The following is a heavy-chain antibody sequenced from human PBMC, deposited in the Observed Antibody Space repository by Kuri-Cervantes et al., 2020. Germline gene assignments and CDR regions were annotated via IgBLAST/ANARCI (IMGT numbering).Heavy chain of an antibody. J-gene: IGHJ5*02. Sequence: SQTLSLTCAVYGGSFSGYYWSWIRQPPGKGLEWIGEINHSGSTNYNPSLKSRVTISVDTSKNQFSLKLSSVTAADTAVYYCARGVLTWFDPWGQGTLVTVSS. CDR1: GGSFSGYY. CDR2: INHSGST. V-gene: IGHV4-34*01. D-gene: IGHD3-9*01. CDR3: ARGVLTWFDP.